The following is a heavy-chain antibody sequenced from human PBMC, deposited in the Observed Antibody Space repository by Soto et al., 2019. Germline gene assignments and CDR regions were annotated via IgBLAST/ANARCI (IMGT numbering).Heavy chain of an antibody. V-gene: IGHV5-51*01. CDR2: IYPGDSKT. CDR1: GFSFTTYW. D-gene: IGHD3-10*01. CDR3: ARTKGYYYGSGANYYFDY. J-gene: IGHJ4*02. Sequence: GESLKISCKGSGFSFTTYWIAWVRQMPGKGLEWMGIIYPGDSKTTYSPSFQGQVTISADKSISTAYLQWSSLKASDTAMYYCARTKGYYYGSGANYYFDYWGQGTLVTVSS.